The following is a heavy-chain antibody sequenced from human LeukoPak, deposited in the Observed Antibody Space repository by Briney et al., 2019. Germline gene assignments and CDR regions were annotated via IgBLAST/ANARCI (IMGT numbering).Heavy chain of an antibody. CDR1: GGSISSYY. Sequence: SETLSLTCAVSGGSISSYYWSWIRQPAGKGLEWVGRIYTSGSTNYNPSLKSRVTMSVDTSKNQFSLTLSSVTAADTAVYSCARANSRYFDYWGQGTLVTVSS. J-gene: IGHJ4*02. V-gene: IGHV4-4*07. CDR2: IYTSGST. D-gene: IGHD2-8*01. CDR3: ARANSRYFDY.